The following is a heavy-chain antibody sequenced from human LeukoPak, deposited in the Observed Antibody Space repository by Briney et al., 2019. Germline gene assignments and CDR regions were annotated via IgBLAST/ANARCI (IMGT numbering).Heavy chain of an antibody. V-gene: IGHV3-7*01. CDR1: GFTFSSYW. CDR2: IKQDGSEK. D-gene: IGHD3-22*01. J-gene: IGHJ4*02. Sequence: GGSLRLSCAASGFTFSSYWMSWVRQAPGKGLEWVANIKQDGSEKYYVDSVKGRFTISRDNAKNSLYLQMNSLRAEDTAVYYCAKDQDYHDSSGYYVEYYFDYWGQGTLVTVSS. CDR3: AKDQDYHDSSGYYVEYYFDY.